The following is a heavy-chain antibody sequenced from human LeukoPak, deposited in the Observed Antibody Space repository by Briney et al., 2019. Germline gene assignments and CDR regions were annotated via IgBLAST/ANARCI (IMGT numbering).Heavy chain of an antibody. CDR3: ARAVSHDYFDY. V-gene: IGHV4-30-4*08. CDR2: IYYIGTS. J-gene: IGHJ4*02. D-gene: IGHD4-11*01. CDR1: GGSISSCDSY. Sequence: SQTLSLTCTVSGGSISSCDSYWSWIRQPPGTGVEWIGYIYYIGTSYYNPSLKSRVTISVDTSKNHFSLKLNSVTAADTAIYYCARAVSHDYFDYWGQGTLVTVSS.